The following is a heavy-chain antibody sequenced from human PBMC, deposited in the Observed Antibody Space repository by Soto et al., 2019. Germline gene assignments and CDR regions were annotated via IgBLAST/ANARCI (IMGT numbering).Heavy chain of an antibody. D-gene: IGHD3-22*01. Sequence: ASETLSLTFAVSGGSISRGGYSWGWIRQPPGKGLEWIGYMYHSGSTYYNPSLKSRVTISIDRSKNQFSLKPSSVTAADTAVYYCARTYDGSGPNSGGYGFDIWGQGTMVTVSS. CDR1: GGSISRGGYS. CDR3: ARTYDGSGPNSGGYGFDI. J-gene: IGHJ3*02. CDR2: MYHSGST. V-gene: IGHV4-30-2*02.